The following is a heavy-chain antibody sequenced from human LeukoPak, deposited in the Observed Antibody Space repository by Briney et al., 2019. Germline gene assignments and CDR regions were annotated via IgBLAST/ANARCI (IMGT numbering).Heavy chain of an antibody. CDR1: GYTSTSYA. D-gene: IGHD2-2*01. Sequence: ASVKVSCKASGYTSTSYAMNWVRQAPGQGLEWMGWINTNTGNPTYAQGFTGRFVFSLDTSVSTAYLQISSLKAEDTAVYYCARSDQLPHYYYYYYMDVWGKGTTVTVSS. CDR3: ARSDQLPHYYYYYYMDV. J-gene: IGHJ6*03. CDR2: INTNTGNP. V-gene: IGHV7-4-1*02.